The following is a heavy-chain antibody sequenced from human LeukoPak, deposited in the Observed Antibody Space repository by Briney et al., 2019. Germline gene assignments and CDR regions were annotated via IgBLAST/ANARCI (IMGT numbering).Heavy chain of an antibody. CDR2: MNPNSGNT. J-gene: IGHJ3*02. CDR1: GYTFTNYD. V-gene: IGHV1-8*01. CDR3: ARTSLYATNHDAFDI. Sequence: ASVKVSCRASGYTFTNYDINWVRQATGQGLEWMGWMNPNSGNTAYAQKFQGRVTMTRNASISTAYMELISLRSEDTAVCYCARTSLYATNHDAFDIWGQGTMVTVSS. D-gene: IGHD2-8*01.